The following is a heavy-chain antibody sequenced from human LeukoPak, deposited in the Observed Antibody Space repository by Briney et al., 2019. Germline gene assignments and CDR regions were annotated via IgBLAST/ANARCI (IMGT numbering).Heavy chain of an antibody. V-gene: IGHV1-2*02. Sequence: ASVKVSCKASGYTFTGYYMHWVRQAPGQGLEWMGWINPNSGGTNYAQKFQGRVTMTRDTSISTAYMELSRLRSDDTAVDYCARDLTSIFGVVPPYYYYGMDVWGQGTTVTVSS. CDR1: GYTFTGYY. CDR2: INPNSGGT. J-gene: IGHJ6*02. CDR3: ARDLTSIFGVVPPYYYYGMDV. D-gene: IGHD3-3*01.